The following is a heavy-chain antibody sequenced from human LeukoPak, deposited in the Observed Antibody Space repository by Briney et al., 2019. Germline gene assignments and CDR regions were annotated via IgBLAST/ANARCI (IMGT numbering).Heavy chain of an antibody. J-gene: IGHJ5*02. CDR2: INHSGST. CDR3: ARGGAVAGLRWFDP. CDR1: GGSFSGYY. Sequence: SETLSLTCAVYGGSFSGYYWSWIRQPPGKGLEWIGEINHSGSTNYNPSLKSRVTISVDTSKNQFSPKLSSVTAVDTAVYYCARGGAVAGLRWFDPWGQGTLVTVSS. V-gene: IGHV4-34*01. D-gene: IGHD6-19*01.